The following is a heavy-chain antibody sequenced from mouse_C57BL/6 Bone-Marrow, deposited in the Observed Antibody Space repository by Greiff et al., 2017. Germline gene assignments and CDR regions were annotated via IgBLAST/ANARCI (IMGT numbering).Heavy chain of an antibody. Sequence: QVQLKESGAELARPGASVKLSCKASGYTFTSYGISWVKQRTGQGLEWIGEIYPRSGNTYYNEKFKGKATLTADKSSSTAYMELRSLTSEDSAVYFCASREGDYFDVWGTGTTVTVSS. J-gene: IGHJ1*03. D-gene: IGHD3-3*01. CDR3: ASREGDYFDV. CDR1: GYTFTSYG. CDR2: IYPRSGNT. V-gene: IGHV1-81*01.